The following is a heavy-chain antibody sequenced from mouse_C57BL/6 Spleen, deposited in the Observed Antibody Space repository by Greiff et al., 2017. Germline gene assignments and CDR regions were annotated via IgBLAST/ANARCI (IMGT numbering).Heavy chain of an antibody. CDR2: INPNNGGT. CDR3: ARDSMIDY. V-gene: IGHV1-26*01. Sequence: VQLQQSGPELVKPGASVKISCKASGYTFTDYYMTWVKQSPGKSLEWIGDINPNNGGTSYNQKFKGKATLTVDKSSSTAYMERRSLTSEDSAVYYCARDSMIDYWGQGTRVTVSA. J-gene: IGHJ3*01. D-gene: IGHD2-10*02. CDR1: GYTFTDYY.